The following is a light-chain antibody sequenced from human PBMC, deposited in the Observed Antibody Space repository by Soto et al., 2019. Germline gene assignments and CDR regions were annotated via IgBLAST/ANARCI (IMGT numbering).Light chain of an antibody. CDR2: GAS. CDR1: QSVNSN. V-gene: IGKV3-15*01. CDR3: QQYNHWPKP. Sequence: EIVMTQSPATLSVSPGERATLSCRASQSVNSNLAWYQQKPGQAPRVLIYGASTRATGIPARFSGSGSGTEFTLTSSTLQFEHFADYYWQQYNHWPKPFGQGTKVDIK. J-gene: IGKJ1*01.